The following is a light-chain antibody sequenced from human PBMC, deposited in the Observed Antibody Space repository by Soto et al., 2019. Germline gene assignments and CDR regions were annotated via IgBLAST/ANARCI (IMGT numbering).Light chain of an antibody. J-gene: IGLJ2*01. CDR1: SSDVGGYTY. V-gene: IGLV2-14*01. Sequence: QSALTQPASVSGSPGQSITISCTGTSSDVGGYTYVSWYQQHPGKAPKLMIYEVSERPSGVSDRFSGSKSANTASLTISGLQAEDEADYYCSSYTRTDTVVFGGGTKLTVL. CDR2: EVS. CDR3: SSYTRTDTVV.